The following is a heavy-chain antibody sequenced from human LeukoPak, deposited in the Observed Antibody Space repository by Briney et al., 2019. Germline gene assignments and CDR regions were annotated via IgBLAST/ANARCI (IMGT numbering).Heavy chain of an antibody. D-gene: IGHD4-17*01. CDR1: GYTFTGYY. J-gene: IGHJ4*02. CDR2: INPNSGGT. V-gene: IGHV1-2*02. CDR3: ARTVLNTVTTLSY. Sequence: ASVKVSCKASGYTFTGYYLHWVRQAPGQGLEWLGWINPNSGGTNYAQKFQGRVTMTRDTSISTAYMELSGLRSDDTAVYYCARTVLNTVTTLSYWGQGTLVTVSS.